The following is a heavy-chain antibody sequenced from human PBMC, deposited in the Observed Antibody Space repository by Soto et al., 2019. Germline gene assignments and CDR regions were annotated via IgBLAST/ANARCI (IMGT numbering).Heavy chain of an antibody. Sequence: ASVKVSCKASGYTFTSYAMHWVRQAPGQRLERIGWINAGNGNTKYSQKFQGRVTITRDTSASTAYMELSSLRSEDTAVYYCARDREYYYDSSGYQASDAFDIWGQGTMVTVSS. CDR3: ARDREYYYDSSGYQASDAFDI. D-gene: IGHD3-22*01. CDR2: INAGNGNT. V-gene: IGHV1-3*01. J-gene: IGHJ3*02. CDR1: GYTFTSYA.